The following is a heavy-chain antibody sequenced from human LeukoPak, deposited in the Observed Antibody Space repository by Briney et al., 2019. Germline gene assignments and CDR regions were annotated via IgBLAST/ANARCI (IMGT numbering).Heavy chain of an antibody. D-gene: IGHD6-6*01. V-gene: IGHV4-59*11. CDR3: ARIFSGSSSSRYYYYYYMDV. CDR1: GGSISSHY. CDR2: IYYSGST. Sequence: SETLSLTCTVSGGSISSHYWSWIRQPPGKGLEWIGYIYYSGSTNYNPSLKSRVTISVDTSKNQFSLKLSSVTAADTAVYYGARIFSGSSSSRYYYYYYMDVWGKGTTVTVSS. J-gene: IGHJ6*03.